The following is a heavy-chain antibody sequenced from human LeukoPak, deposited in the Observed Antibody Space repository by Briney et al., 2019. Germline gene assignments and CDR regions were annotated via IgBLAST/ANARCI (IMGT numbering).Heavy chain of an antibody. D-gene: IGHD2-2*02. CDR2: ISGSGGST. Sequence: GGSLRLSCAASGFTFSSYAMTWVRQAPGKGLEWVSAISGSGGSTYYADSVKGRFTISRDNSKNTLYLQMNSLRAEDTTVYYCATGGLRYCSSTRCYNGFVVWGQATLLTVSS. V-gene: IGHV3-23*01. J-gene: IGHJ4*02. CDR1: GFTFSSYA. CDR3: ATGGLRYCSSTRCYNGFVV.